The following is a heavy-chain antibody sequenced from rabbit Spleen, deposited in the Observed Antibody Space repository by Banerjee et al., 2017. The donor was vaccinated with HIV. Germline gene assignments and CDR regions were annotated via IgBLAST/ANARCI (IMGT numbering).Heavy chain of an antibody. CDR1: GIDFSNGYY. J-gene: IGHJ4*01. CDR2: IYGGSTDTT. V-gene: IGHV1S45*01. Sequence: QEQLEESGGGLVQPGGPLTLPCKASGIDFSNGYYMCWVRQAPGKGLEWIACIYGGSTDTTYYATWAKGRFTISKTSSTTVTLQMTSLTAADTATYFCARDLVAAIGWNFNLWGQGTLVTVS. D-gene: IGHD5-1*01. CDR3: ARDLVAAIGWNFNL.